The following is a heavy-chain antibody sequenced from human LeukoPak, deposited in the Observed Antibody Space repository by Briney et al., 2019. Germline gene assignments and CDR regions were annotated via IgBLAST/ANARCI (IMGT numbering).Heavy chain of an antibody. Sequence: PSETLSLTCTVSGGSISSSSYCWGWIRQPPGKGLEWIGSIYYSGSTYYNPSLKGRVTISVDTSKNQFSLKLSSVTAADAAVYYCARHKGILRFLDLNWFDPWGQGTLVTVSS. D-gene: IGHD3-3*01. J-gene: IGHJ5*02. V-gene: IGHV4-39*01. CDR1: GGSISSSSYC. CDR3: ARHKGILRFLDLNWFDP. CDR2: IYYSGST.